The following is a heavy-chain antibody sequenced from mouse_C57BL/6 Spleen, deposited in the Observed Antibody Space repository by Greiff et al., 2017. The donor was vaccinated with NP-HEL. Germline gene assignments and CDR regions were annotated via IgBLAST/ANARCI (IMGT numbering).Heavy chain of an antibody. CDR1: GYAFSSYW. CDR3: ARDEEDYYAMDY. V-gene: IGHV1-80*01. CDR2: IYPGDGDT. J-gene: IGHJ4*01. Sequence: QVQLQQSGAELVKPGASVKLSCKASGYAFSSYWMNWVKQRPGKGLEWIGQIYPGDGDTNYNGKFKGKATLTADKSSSTAYMQLSSLTSEDSAVYFCARDEEDYYAMDYWGQGTSVTVSS.